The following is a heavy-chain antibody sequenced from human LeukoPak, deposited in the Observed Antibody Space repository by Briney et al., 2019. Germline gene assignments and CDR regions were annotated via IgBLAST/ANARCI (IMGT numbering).Heavy chain of an antibody. CDR2: ISYDGSNK. V-gene: IGHV3-30*18. Sequence: QPGGSLRLSCAASGFTFSSYGMHWVRQAPGKGLEWVAVISYDGSNKYYADSVKGRFTISRDNSKNTLYLQMNSLRAEDTAVYYCAKEPHGDILTGPDIWGSVDYWGQGTLVTVSS. CDR3: AKEPHGDILTGPDIWGSVDY. J-gene: IGHJ4*02. D-gene: IGHD3-9*01. CDR1: GFTFSSYG.